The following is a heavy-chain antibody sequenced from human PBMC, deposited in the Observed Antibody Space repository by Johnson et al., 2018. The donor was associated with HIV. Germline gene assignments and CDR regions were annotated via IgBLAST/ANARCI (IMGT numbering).Heavy chain of an antibody. CDR3: ARDQSNGWNRGAFDI. CDR1: GFTVSSNY. J-gene: IGHJ3*02. CDR2: IYSGGST. D-gene: IGHD6-19*01. V-gene: IGHV3-66*01. Sequence: MQLVESGGGLVQPGGSLRLSCAASGFTVSSNYMSWVRQAPGKGLEWVSVIYSGGSTYYADSVKGRFTISRDNSKNTLYLHMNSLRAEDTAVYYCARDQSNGWNRGAFDIWGQGTMVTVSS.